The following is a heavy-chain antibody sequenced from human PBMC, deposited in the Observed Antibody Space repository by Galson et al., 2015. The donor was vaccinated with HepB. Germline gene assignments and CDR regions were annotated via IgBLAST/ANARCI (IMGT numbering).Heavy chain of an antibody. Sequence: SVKVSCKASGYTFTSYGISWVRQAPGQGLEWMGWISAYNGNTNYAQKLQGRVTMTTDTSTSTAYMELRSLRSDDTAVYYCARDFRSGTMILGPETYCGGDCYSGGDYWGQGTLVTVSS. V-gene: IGHV1-18*01. D-gene: IGHD2-21*02. CDR2: ISAYNGNT. CDR1: GYTFTSYG. CDR3: ARDFRSGTMILGPETYCGGDCYSGGDY. J-gene: IGHJ4*02.